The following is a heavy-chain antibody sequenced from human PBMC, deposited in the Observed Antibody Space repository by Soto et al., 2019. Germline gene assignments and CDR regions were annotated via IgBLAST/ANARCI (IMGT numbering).Heavy chain of an antibody. CDR1: GYTFTSYG. J-gene: IGHJ5*02. D-gene: IGHD6-19*01. V-gene: IGHV1-18*01. CDR3: ARDAAVAALDP. Sequence: QVQLVQSGAEVKKPGASVKVSCKASGYTFTSYGISWVRQAPGQGLEWMGWISVYNGNTNYAQKFQGRLTMTTDTSTSTDYMELRSMRYDETAVYYCARDAAVAALDPWGQGTLVTVSS. CDR2: ISVYNGNT.